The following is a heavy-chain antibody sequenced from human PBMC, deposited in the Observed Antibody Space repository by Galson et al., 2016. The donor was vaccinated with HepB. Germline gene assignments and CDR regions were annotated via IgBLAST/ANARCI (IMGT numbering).Heavy chain of an antibody. Sequence: SLRLSCAASGFTFSTYSMNWVRQAPGKGLEWVSFISSSSNYIYYADSVKGRFTISRDNAKNSLYLQMNSLRAEDTAVYYCARDSGPEFPDGLDVWGQGTTVTVSS. CDR2: ISSSSNYI. CDR1: GFTFSTYS. V-gene: IGHV3-21*01. J-gene: IGHJ6*02. CDR3: ARDSGPEFPDGLDV. D-gene: IGHD3-10*01.